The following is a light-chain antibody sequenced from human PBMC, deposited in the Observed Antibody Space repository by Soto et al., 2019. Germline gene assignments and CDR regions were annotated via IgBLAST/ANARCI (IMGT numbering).Light chain of an antibody. CDR3: QQSDSTPYT. V-gene: IGKV1-39*01. CDR1: QTISTY. J-gene: IGKJ2*01. CDR2: DAS. Sequence: DIQMTQSPSSLSASVGDIVTITCLASQTISTYLNWYQQKPGKAPRLLIYDASSLLSGVPSRFSGSGSGTDFTLTIASLQPEDFSTYYCQQSDSTPYTFGQGTKVDI.